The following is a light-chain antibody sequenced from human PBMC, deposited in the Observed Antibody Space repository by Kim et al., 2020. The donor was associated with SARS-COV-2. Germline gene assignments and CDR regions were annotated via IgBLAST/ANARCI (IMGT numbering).Light chain of an antibody. Sequence: SYELTQPPSVSVAPGKTARITCGGNNIGSKSVHWYQQKPGQAPVLVIYYDSDRPSGIPERFSGSNSGNMATLTISRVEAGDEADYYCQVWDSSGDHPNWVFGGGTKLTVL. V-gene: IGLV3-21*04. CDR2: YDS. CDR3: QVWDSSGDHPNWV. CDR1: NIGSKS. J-gene: IGLJ3*02.